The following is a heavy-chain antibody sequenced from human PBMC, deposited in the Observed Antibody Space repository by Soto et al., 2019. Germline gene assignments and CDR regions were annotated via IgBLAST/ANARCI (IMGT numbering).Heavy chain of an antibody. CDR2: IYYSGST. CDR3: ARDRKNWNYDY. J-gene: IGHJ4*02. Sequence: SDTLSLTCTVSGGSISNYYWGWIRQPPGKGLEWIGCIYYSGSTNYNPSLKSRVTISVDTSKNQLSLKLNSVTAADTAVYYCARDRKNWNYDYWGQGTLVTVS. D-gene: IGHD1-7*01. V-gene: IGHV4-59*01. CDR1: GGSISNYY.